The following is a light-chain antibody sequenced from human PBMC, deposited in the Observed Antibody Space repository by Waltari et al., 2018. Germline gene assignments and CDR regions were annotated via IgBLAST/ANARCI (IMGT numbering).Light chain of an antibody. CDR3: SSYTSSTTWV. Sequence: QSALTQPASVSGSPGQSITLSCPGPSSDVGGYNYVPWYQQHPGNAPNLMVYDVSKRPSGVSNRFSGSKSGNPASLTISGLQAEDEADYYCSSYTSSTTWVFGGGTKLTVL. J-gene: IGLJ3*02. CDR1: SSDVGGYNY. V-gene: IGLV2-14*01. CDR2: DVS.